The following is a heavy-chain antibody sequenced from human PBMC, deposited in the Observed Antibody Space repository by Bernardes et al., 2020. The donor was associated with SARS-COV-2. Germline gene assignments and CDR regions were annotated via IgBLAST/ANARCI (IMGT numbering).Heavy chain of an antibody. CDR1: GFAFGSYE. Sequence: GGSLRLSCAASGFAFGSYEMNWVRQAPGRGLEWVSSIISGSAIFYTDSVKGRFTISRDNAKDSLYLQMHSLTVEDTAVYYCARSVYSDYSRGKWLDPWGQGTLVTVSS. V-gene: IGHV3-48*03. CDR2: IISGSAI. D-gene: IGHD4-17*01. J-gene: IGHJ5*02. CDR3: ARSVYSDYSRGKWLDP.